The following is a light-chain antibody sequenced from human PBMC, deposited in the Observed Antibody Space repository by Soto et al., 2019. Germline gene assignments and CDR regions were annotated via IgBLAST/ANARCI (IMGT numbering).Light chain of an antibody. CDR1: QSVSSN. Sequence: EIVMTQSPATLSVSPGERATLSCRASQSVSSNLACYQQKPGQAPRLLIYGASTRATGIPARFSGSGSGTEFTLTISSLQSEDFAVYYCQQYNNWPPLTFGGGTKVGIK. CDR2: GAS. V-gene: IGKV3-15*01. J-gene: IGKJ4*01. CDR3: QQYNNWPPLT.